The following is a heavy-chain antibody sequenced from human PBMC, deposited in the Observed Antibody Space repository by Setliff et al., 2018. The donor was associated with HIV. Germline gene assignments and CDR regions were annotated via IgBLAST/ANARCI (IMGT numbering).Heavy chain of an antibody. J-gene: IGHJ4*02. CDR3: TREGRGDPAMATTRIDY. CDR2: IYYTGFA. Sequence: PLETLSLTCTVSGGSINSYFWSWIRQPPGKGLEWIAYIYYTGFAYYNPSLKSRVTISLDTSKTHFFLNLTSVTDADTAVYFCTREGRGDPAMATTRIDYWGQGKLVTVSS. CDR1: GGSINSYF. V-gene: IGHV4-4*08. D-gene: IGHD1-1*01.